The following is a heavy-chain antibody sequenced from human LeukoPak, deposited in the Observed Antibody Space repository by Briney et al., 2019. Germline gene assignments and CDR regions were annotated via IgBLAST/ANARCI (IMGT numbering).Heavy chain of an antibody. CDR2: ISGSGGST. J-gene: IGHJ4*02. CDR1: GFTFSSYA. CDR3: ARDLSGVTGYTYGRGIDY. D-gene: IGHD5-18*01. V-gene: IGHV3-23*01. Sequence: GGSLRLSCAASGFTFSSYAMSWVRQAPGKGLEWVSAISGSGGSTYYADSVRGRFTISRDNYKNTLYLQMNSLRAEDTAVYYCARDLSGVTGYTYGRGIDYWGQGTLVTVSS.